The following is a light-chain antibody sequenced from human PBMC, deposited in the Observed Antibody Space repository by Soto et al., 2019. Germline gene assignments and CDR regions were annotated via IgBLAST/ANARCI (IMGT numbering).Light chain of an antibody. CDR1: QSVSSSY. V-gene: IGKV3-20*01. Sequence: EIVLTQSPGTLSLSPGERATLSFRASQSVSSSYLAWYQHKPGQAPRLLIYGASSRATGIPDRFSGSAFGTDLTLTISRLASEGFAVYYCQQYGSSRTFGQGTKTEIK. CDR2: GAS. J-gene: IGKJ1*01. CDR3: QQYGSSRT.